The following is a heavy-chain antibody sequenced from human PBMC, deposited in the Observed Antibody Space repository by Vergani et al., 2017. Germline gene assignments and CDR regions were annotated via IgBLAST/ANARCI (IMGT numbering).Heavy chain of an antibody. D-gene: IGHD4-17*01. CDR3: VRTXGPRVTTSPMFDH. Sequence: EVQLVESGGGLAPPGGSLRLSCAASEFTFSNYWMSWVRQAPGKGLEWLANIKQDGSEQYYVDSVKGRFTIFRDNAEKSVYLQMNSLRADEDAAVYFCVRTXGPRVTTSPMFDHWGQGTLVIVSS. CDR2: IKQDGSEQ. J-gene: IGHJ4*02. CDR1: EFTFSNYW. V-gene: IGHV3-7*01.